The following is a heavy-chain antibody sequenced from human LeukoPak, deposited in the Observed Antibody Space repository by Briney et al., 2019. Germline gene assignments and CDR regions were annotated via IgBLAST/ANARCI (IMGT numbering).Heavy chain of an antibody. CDR1: GGSISSGGYS. D-gene: IGHD2/OR15-2a*01. V-gene: IGHV4-31*03. J-gene: IGHJ4*02. CDR2: IYYSGST. CDR3: ARGSRLYYFDY. Sequence: SETLSLTCTVSGGSISSGGYSWSWIRQHPGKGLEWIGYIYYSGSTYYNPSLKSRVTISVDTSKNQFSLKLSSVTAADTAVYYCARGSRLYYFDYWGQGTLVTVSS.